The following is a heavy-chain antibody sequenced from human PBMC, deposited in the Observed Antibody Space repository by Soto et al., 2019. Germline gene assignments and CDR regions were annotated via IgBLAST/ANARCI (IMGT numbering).Heavy chain of an antibody. V-gene: IGHV3-30-3*01. CDR3: ARQPGVPMIVVVGLDY. Sequence: QVQLVESGGGVVQPGRSLRLSCAASGFTFSSYAMHWVRQAPGKGLEWVAVISYDGSNKYYADSVKGRFTISRDNSKNTLYLQMNSLRAEDTAVYYCARQPGVPMIVVVGLDYWGQGTLVTVSS. CDR2: ISYDGSNK. D-gene: IGHD3-22*01. J-gene: IGHJ4*02. CDR1: GFTFSSYA.